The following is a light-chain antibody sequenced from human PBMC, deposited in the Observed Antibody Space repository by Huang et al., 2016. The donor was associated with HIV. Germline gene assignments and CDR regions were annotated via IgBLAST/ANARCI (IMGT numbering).Light chain of an antibody. V-gene: IGKV3-11*01. CDR2: DTA. J-gene: IGKJ4*01. Sequence: EIVLTQSPATLSLSPGETATLSCRASQSVRSYLAWYQHKPGQAPRLLIYDTAIRASGVPGRISGGVSGTDFTLTISGLEPEDFAVYYCQQRSNWPLTFGGGTKVEI. CDR3: QQRSNWPLT. CDR1: QSVRSY.